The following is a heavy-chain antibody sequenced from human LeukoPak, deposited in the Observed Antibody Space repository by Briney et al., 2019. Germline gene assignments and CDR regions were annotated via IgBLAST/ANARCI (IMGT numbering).Heavy chain of an antibody. Sequence: SETLSLTCSVSGYSIANGYHWAWVRPPPGKRLEWLGSIYQSGSTYDNLSLKSRLTMSVDTSKNQFSLTMRAVTAADTALYYCARSEINDYMRFWGQGILVTVSS. D-gene: IGHD4-11*01. J-gene: IGHJ4*02. CDR1: GYSIANGYH. CDR3: ARSEINDYMRF. V-gene: IGHV4-38-2*01. CDR2: IYQSGST.